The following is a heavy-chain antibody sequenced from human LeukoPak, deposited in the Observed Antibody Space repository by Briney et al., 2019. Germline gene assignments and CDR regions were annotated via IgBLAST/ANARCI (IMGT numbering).Heavy chain of an antibody. J-gene: IGHJ4*02. Sequence: GGSQRLSCAASGFTYRRYNMNWARRAPEKGLEWVSSISSSSSYIYYADSVKGRFTISRDNAKNSLYLQMNSLRAEDTAVYYCARVPTPFGWEPLNYFDYWGQGTLVTVSS. CDR1: GFTYRRYN. D-gene: IGHD1-26*01. CDR3: ARVPTPFGWEPLNYFDY. V-gene: IGHV3-21*01. CDR2: ISSSSSYI.